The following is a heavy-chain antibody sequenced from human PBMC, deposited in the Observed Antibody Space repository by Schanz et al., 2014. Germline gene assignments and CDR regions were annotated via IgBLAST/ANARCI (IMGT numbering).Heavy chain of an antibody. J-gene: IGHJ4*02. V-gene: IGHV3-53*02. Sequence: EVQLVETGGGLIQPGGSLRLSCAASGFSVSHSYMTWVRQSPGKGLEWVSFIYPGGSTYYPDSVKGRFTISRDSSKNTVFLQMNSLRAEDTAVYYCARGVRIDYWGQGTLVTVSA. CDR1: GFSVSHSY. CDR2: IYPGGST. CDR3: ARGVRIDY. D-gene: IGHD3-3*01.